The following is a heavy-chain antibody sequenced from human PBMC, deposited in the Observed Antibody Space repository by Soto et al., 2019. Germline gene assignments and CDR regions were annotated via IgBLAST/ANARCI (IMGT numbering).Heavy chain of an antibody. J-gene: IGHJ4*02. D-gene: IGHD6-19*01. CDR2: MSPYNGNT. CDR1: GYTFTSYD. CDR3: ARVKAVAGYFDY. V-gene: IGHV1-8*01. Sequence: GASVKVSCKASGYTFTSYDINWVRQATGQGLEWMGWMSPYNGNTGYAQKLQGRVTMTTDTSISTAYMELRSLRSDDTAVYYCARVKAVAGYFDYWGQGTLVTVSS.